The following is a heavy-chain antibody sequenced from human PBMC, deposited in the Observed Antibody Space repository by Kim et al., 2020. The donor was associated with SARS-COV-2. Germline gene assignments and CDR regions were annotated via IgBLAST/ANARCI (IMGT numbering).Heavy chain of an antibody. CDR3: AKLGYYDSTPEDY. Sequence: GGSLRLSCAASGFTFSSYGLHWVRQAPGKGLEWVAVISYDGSNKYYADSVEGRFTISRDNSKNTLYLQMNSLRAEDTAVYYCAKLGYYDSTPEDYWGQGTLVTVSS. D-gene: IGHD3-22*01. CDR1: GFTFSSYG. J-gene: IGHJ4*02. V-gene: IGHV3-30*18. CDR2: ISYDGSNK.